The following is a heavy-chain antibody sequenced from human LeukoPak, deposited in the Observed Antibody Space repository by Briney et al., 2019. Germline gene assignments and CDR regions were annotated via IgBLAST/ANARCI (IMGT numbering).Heavy chain of an antibody. J-gene: IGHJ4*02. CDR1: GGTFSSYT. Sequence: SVKVSCKASGGTFSSYTISWVRQAPGQGLEWMGRIIPILGIANYAQKFQGRVTITVDKSTSTAYMELSSLRSEDTAVYYCARDGGASGYSYGYTPLDYWGQGTLVTVSS. D-gene: IGHD5-18*01. CDR3: ARDGGASGYSYGYTPLDY. CDR2: IIPILGIA. V-gene: IGHV1-69*04.